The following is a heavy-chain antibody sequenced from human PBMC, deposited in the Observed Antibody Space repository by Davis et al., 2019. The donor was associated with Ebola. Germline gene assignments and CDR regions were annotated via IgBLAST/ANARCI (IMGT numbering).Heavy chain of an antibody. CDR2: ISYDGSNK. J-gene: IGHJ3*02. CDR1: GFTFRSYA. Sequence: LSLTCAASGFTFRSYAMHWVRQAPGKGLEWVAVISYDGSNKYYADSVKGRFTISRDNSKNTLYLQMNSLRVEDTAVYYCARRPMLMRLLDAFENWGQGTMVTVSS. D-gene: IGHD3/OR15-3a*01. V-gene: IGHV3-30-3*01. CDR3: ARRPMLMRLLDAFEN.